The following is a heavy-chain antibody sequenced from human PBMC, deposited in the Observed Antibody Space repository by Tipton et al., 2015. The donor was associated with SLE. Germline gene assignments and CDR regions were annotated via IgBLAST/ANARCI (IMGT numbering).Heavy chain of an antibody. CDR2: FFYRGST. CDR3: ARGPGFDDYIWGSYRRGFFDY. J-gene: IGHJ4*02. D-gene: IGHD3-16*02. V-gene: IGHV4-39*07. CDR1: GDSVSTSNHY. Sequence: QVQLVQSGPEVKPSETLSLTCTVSGDSVSTSNHYWGWIRQSPGQGLDWIGNFFYRGSTYYNPSLKSRVTISVDTSKNQFSLKLSSVTAADTAVYYCARGPGFDDYIWGSYRRGFFDYWGQGTLVTVSS.